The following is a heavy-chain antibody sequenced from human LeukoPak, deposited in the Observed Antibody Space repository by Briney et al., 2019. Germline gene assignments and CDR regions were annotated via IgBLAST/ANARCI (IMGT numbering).Heavy chain of an antibody. Sequence: PGGSLRLSCAASGFTFRSYGMSWVRQAPGKGLEWVSFISGTGLSTYYADSVKGRFTISRDNSKNTLYLQMNSLRAEDTAVYYCAKLMRHMREDVYDIWGQGTMVTVSS. D-gene: IGHD2-21*01. CDR2: ISGTGLST. CDR1: GFTFRSYG. V-gene: IGHV3-23*01. J-gene: IGHJ3*02. CDR3: AKLMRHMREDVYDI.